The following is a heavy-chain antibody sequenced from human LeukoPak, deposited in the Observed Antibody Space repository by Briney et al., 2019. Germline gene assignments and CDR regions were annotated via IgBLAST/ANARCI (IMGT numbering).Heavy chain of an antibody. Sequence: GGSLSLSCAASGFSFRSYAMSWVRQAPARGLEWVSSLRGGGDTFYADYVKGRFTLSRDESRNTVYLEMKNLRVEDTAVYFCAKANWVSSADAVVWGQGTLVTVSS. CDR1: GFSFRSYA. D-gene: IGHD2-21*01. J-gene: IGHJ1*01. V-gene: IGHV3-23*01. CDR3: AKANWVSSADAVV. CDR2: LRGGGDT.